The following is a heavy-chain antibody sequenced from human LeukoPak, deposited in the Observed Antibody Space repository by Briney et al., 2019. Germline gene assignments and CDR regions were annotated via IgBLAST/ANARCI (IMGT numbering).Heavy chain of an antibody. V-gene: IGHV4-39*01. Sequence: SETLSLTCTVSGDSISSSSYYWGWIRQPPGKGLEWIVTISYGGSTYYNPSLKSRLTISVDTSKNQFSLKLNSVTAADTAVYHCARHLHYYDSSGYVTPSSFYYWGQGTLVTVSS. D-gene: IGHD3-22*01. J-gene: IGHJ4*02. CDR1: GDSISSSSYY. CDR2: ISYGGST. CDR3: ARHLHYYDSSGYVTPSSFYY.